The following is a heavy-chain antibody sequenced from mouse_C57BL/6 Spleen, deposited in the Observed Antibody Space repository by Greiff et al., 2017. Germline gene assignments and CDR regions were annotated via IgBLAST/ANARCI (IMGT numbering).Heavy chain of an antibody. D-gene: IGHD3-2*02. CDR3: ARKSSSGYDAMDY. V-gene: IGHV1-18*01. Sequence: VQLQQSGPELVKPGASVKIPCKASGYTFTDYNMDWVQQSHGKSLEWIGDINPNNGGTIYNQKFKGKATLTVDKSSSTAYMELRSLTSEDTAVYYCARKSSSGYDAMDYWGQGTSVTVSS. CDR2: INPNNGGT. CDR1: GYTFTDYN. J-gene: IGHJ4*01.